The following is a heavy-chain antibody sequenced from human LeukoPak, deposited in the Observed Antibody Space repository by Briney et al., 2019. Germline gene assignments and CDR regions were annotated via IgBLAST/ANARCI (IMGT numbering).Heavy chain of an antibody. J-gene: IGHJ4*02. D-gene: IGHD3-3*01. CDR1: GGSISSNNYY. V-gene: IGHV4-39*01. CDR2: VFYSGTT. Sequence: SETLSLTCTASGGSISSNNYYWGWIRQPPGKGLEWIGSVFYSGTTYYNPSLKSRVTISVDTSKNQFSLNLTSVTAADTAIYYCARQWSTFWSGYWGQGTLVTVSS. CDR3: ARQWSTFWSGY.